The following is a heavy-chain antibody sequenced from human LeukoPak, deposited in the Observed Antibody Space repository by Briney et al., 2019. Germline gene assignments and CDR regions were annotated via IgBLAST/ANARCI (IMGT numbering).Heavy chain of an antibody. Sequence: GASVKVSCKVSGYTLTELSMHWVRQAPGKGLEWMGGFDPEDGETIYARKFQGRVTMTEDTSTDTAYMELSSLRSEDTAVYYCATDGGYDSYYFDYWGQGTLVTVSS. J-gene: IGHJ4*02. CDR2: FDPEDGET. CDR3: ATDGGYDSYYFDY. V-gene: IGHV1-24*01. D-gene: IGHD5-12*01. CDR1: GYTLTELS.